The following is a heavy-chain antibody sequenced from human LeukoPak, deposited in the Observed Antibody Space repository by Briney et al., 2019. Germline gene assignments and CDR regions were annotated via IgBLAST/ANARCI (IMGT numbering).Heavy chain of an antibody. CDR3: ARDSRWYNGRYYDEGIDY. CDR2: INSDGSDM. J-gene: IGHJ4*02. V-gene: IGHV3-74*01. Sequence: SGGSLRLSCTGSGFTFGGYWMHWVRQAPGKGLVWVSRINSDGSDMSYADSVKGRFAISRDNAKNTVYLQMNSLRAEDTAVYYCARDSRWYNGRYYDEGIDYWGQGTLVTVSS. D-gene: IGHD1-26*01. CDR1: GFTFGGYW.